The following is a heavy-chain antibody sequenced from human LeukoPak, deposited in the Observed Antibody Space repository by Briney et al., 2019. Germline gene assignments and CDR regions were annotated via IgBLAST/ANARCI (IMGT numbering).Heavy chain of an antibody. CDR3: ARDLIYCSSTSCYPQRFFDY. Sequence: GGSLRLSCAASGFTFSDYYMSWIRQAPGKGLEWVSYISSSGSTIYYADSVKGRFTISRDNAKNSLYLQMNSLRAEDTAVYYCARDLIYCSSTSCYPQRFFDYWGQGTLVTVSS. D-gene: IGHD2-2*01. CDR2: ISSSGSTI. V-gene: IGHV3-11*04. CDR1: GFTFSDYY. J-gene: IGHJ4*02.